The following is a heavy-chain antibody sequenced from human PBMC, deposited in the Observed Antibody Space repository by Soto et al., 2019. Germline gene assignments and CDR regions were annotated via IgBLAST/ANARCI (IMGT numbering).Heavy chain of an antibody. Sequence: QVQLVQSGAEVKKPGSSVKVSCKASGGTFSSYAISWVRQAPGQGLEWMGGIIPIFGTANYAQKFQGRVTITADESTSTAYMELSSLRSEDTAVYYCARGENCRLGPYFGWFDPWGQGTLVTVSS. CDR1: GGTFSSYA. J-gene: IGHJ5*02. V-gene: IGHV1-69*01. CDR3: ARGENCRLGPYFGWFDP. CDR2: IIPIFGTA. D-gene: IGHD3-9*01.